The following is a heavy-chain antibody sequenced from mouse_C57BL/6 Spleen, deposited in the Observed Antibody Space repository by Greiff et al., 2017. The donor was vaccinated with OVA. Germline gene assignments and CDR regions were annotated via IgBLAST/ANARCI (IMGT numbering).Heavy chain of an antibody. Sequence: QVQLQQPGAELVKPGASVKLSCKASGYTFTSYWMQWVKQRPGQGLEWIGEIDPSDSYTNYNQKFKGKATLTVDKASSTAYMQLSGLTSEDSAVYYCARGYGNGFADWGQGTLVTVSA. CDR1: GYTFTSYW. D-gene: IGHD2-1*01. CDR2: IDPSDSYT. J-gene: IGHJ3*01. V-gene: IGHV1-50*01. CDR3: ARGYGNGFAD.